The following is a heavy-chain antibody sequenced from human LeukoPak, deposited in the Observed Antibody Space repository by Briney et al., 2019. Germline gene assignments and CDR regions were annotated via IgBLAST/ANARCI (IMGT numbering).Heavy chain of an antibody. V-gene: IGHV3-30*04. CDR2: ISYDGSNK. CDR1: GFTFNSYA. J-gene: IGHJ4*02. D-gene: IGHD3-9*01. CDR3: ARGLIYFEV. Sequence: GGSLRLSCAASGFTFNSYAMHWVRQAPGKGLEWVAVISYDGSNKYYADSVKGRFTISRDNSKNTLYLQMNSLRVEDTAVYYCARGLIYFEVWGQGTLVSVSS.